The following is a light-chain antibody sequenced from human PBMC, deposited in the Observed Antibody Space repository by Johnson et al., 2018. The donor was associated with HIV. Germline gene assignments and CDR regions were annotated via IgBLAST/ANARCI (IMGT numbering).Light chain of an antibody. CDR3: GTWDSSRRKV. J-gene: IGLJ1*01. V-gene: IGLV1-51*02. CDR2: ENN. CDR1: SSNIGNNY. Sequence: QSVLTQPPSVSAAPGQKVTISCSGSSSNIGNNYVSWYRQLPGTAPKLLIYENNKRPSGIPDRFSGSKSGTSATLGITGLQTGDEADYYCGTWDSSRRKVFGTGTKVTVL.